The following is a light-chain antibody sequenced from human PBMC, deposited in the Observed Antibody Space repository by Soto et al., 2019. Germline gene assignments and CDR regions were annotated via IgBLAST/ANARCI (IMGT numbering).Light chain of an antibody. Sequence: EVVLKQSPGTLSLSPGERATLSCRASQSVSSNYLAWYQQKPGQAPRLLIYGASRRATGIPDRFSGSGSGTDFTLTISRLEPEDFAVYYCQQYGSSPLTFGGGTKVDIK. CDR3: QQYGSSPLT. CDR2: GAS. CDR1: QSVSSNY. V-gene: IGKV3-20*01. J-gene: IGKJ4*01.